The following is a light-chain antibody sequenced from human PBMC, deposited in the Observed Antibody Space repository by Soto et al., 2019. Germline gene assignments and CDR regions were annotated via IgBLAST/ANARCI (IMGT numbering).Light chain of an antibody. J-gene: IGLJ1*01. CDR2: EVS. CDR3: CSFTSSNTHV. V-gene: IGLV2-23*02. CDR1: SSDFGNYQF. Sequence: QSVLTQPASVSGSPGQSITISCTGTSSDFGNYQFVSWYQQHPGKVPQLILFEVSQRPSGVSGRFSGSKSGNTASLTISGLQAEDEADYYCCSFTSSNTHVFGTGTKGTVL.